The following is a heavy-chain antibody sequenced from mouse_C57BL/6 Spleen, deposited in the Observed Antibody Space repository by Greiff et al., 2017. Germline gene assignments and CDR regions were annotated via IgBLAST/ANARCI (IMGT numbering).Heavy chain of an antibody. CDR3: ARSPYYYGSSYEDYFDY. CDR2: IYWDDDK. CDR1: GFSLSTSGMG. Sequence: QVTLKVSGPGILQSSQTLSLTCSFSGFSLSTSGMGVSWIRQPSGKGLEWLAHIYWDDDKRYNPSLKSRLTISKDTSRNQVFLKITSVDTADTATYYCARSPYYYGSSYEDYFDYWGQGTTLTVSS. D-gene: IGHD1-1*01. V-gene: IGHV8-12*01. J-gene: IGHJ2*01.